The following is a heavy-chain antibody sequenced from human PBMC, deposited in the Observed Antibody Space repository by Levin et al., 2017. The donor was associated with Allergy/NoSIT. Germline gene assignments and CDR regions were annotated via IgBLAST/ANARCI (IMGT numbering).Heavy chain of an antibody. CDR1: GFTFSSYA. V-gene: IGHV3-30-3*01. Sequence: GGSLRLSCAASGFTFSSYAMHWVRQAPGKGLEWVAVISYDGSNKYYADSVKGRFTISRDNSKNTLYLQMNSLRAEDTAVYYCARDKGAGAAGYFGLRGNYFDYWGQGTLVTVSS. J-gene: IGHJ4*02. D-gene: IGHD6-13*01. CDR3: ARDKGAGAAGYFGLRGNYFDY. CDR2: ISYDGSNK.